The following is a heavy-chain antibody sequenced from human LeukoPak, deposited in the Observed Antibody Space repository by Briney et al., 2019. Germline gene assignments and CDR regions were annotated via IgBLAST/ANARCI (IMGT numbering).Heavy chain of an antibody. V-gene: IGHV4-59*01. CDR2: IYYSGST. D-gene: IGHD4-23*01. CDR3: ARGSNSPGY. Sequence: SETLSLTCTVSGDSISSYYWSWIRQPPGKGLEWIGYIYYSGSTTYNPSLKSRVTISVDTSKNQFSLKLTSVTAADTAVYFCARGSNSPGYWGQGALVTVPS. CDR1: GDSISSYY. J-gene: IGHJ4*02.